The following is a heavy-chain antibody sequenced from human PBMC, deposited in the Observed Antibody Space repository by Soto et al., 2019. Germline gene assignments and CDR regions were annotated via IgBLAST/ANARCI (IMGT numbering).Heavy chain of an antibody. CDR3: VQTGVVGAKLGAFDI. CDR2: ISGSGGST. Sequence: GGSLRLSCAASGFTFSSYAMSWVRQAPGKGLEWVSAISGSGGSTYYADSVKGRFTISRDNSKNTLYLQMNSLRAEEKAVYYCVQTGVVGAKLGAFDIWGQGKMVTVSS. CDR1: GFTFSSYA. D-gene: IGHD2-15*01. V-gene: IGHV3-23*01. J-gene: IGHJ3*02.